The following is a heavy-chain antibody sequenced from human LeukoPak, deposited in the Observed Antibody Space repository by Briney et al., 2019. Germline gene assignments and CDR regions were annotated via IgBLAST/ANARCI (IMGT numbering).Heavy chain of an antibody. J-gene: IGHJ5*02. D-gene: IGHD2-15*01. CDR3: ARDLGRSGGSFLT. CDR1: GGSISSYY. V-gene: IGHV4-59*01. Sequence: TSETLSLTCTVSGGSISSYYWSWIRQPPGKGLEWIGYIYYSGSTNYNLSLKSRVTISVDTSKNQFSLKLSSVTAADTAVYYCARDLGRSGGSFLTWGQGTLVTVSS. CDR2: IYYSGST.